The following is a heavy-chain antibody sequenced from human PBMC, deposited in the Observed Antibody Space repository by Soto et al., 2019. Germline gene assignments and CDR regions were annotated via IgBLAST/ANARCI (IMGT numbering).Heavy chain of an antibody. CDR1: GGSFSGYY. Sequence: PSETLSLTCAVYGGSFSGYYWSWIRQPPGKGLEWIGEINHSGSTNYNPSLKSRVTISVDTSKNQFSLKLSSVTAADTAVYYCARGRSSQLGGRYYYYGMDVWGQGTTVTVSS. CDR2: INHSGST. J-gene: IGHJ6*02. D-gene: IGHD2-2*01. CDR3: ARGRSSQLGGRYYYYGMDV. V-gene: IGHV4-34*01.